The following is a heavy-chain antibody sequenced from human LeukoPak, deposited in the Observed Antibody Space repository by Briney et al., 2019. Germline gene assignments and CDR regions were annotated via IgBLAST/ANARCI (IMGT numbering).Heavy chain of an antibody. V-gene: IGHV3-48*03. CDR2: ISSSGSTI. CDR1: GFTFSSYE. CDR3: ARTSIVANDY. D-gene: IGHD5-12*01. Sequence: GGSLRLSCTASGFTFSSYEMNWVRQAPGKGLEWVSYISSSGSTIYYADSVKGRFTISRDNAKNSLYLKMNSLRAEDTAVYYCARTSIVANDYWGQGTLVTVSS. J-gene: IGHJ4*01.